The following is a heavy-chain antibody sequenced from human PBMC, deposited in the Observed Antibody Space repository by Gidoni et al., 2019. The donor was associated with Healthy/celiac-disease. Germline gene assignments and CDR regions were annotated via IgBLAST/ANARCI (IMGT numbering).Heavy chain of an antibody. CDR2: TYYSGST. J-gene: IGHJ4*02. Sequence: QVQLQESGPGLVKPSETLSLTCTVSGGSISRYYRSWIRQPPGKGLEWIGYTYYSGSTKYTPSLKIRVTISVDRSRNQSSLKLSPVPAADTAVYSCARDAPSGYSSSGYYFDYWAREPWSPSPQ. V-gene: IGHV4-59*01. CDR3: ARDAPSGYSSSGYYFDY. CDR1: GGSISRYY. D-gene: IGHD6-13*01.